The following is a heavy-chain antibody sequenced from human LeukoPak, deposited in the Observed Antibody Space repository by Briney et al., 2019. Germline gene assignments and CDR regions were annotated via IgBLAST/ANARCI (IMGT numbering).Heavy chain of an antibody. V-gene: IGHV4-34*01. D-gene: IGHD5-18*01. J-gene: IGHJ4*02. CDR1: GGSFSAYY. CDR3: ASRGYSYGTHFDY. Sequence: SETLSLTCAVYGGSFSAYYWSWIRQPPGKGLEWIGSIYYSGSTYYNPSLKSRVTISVDTSKNQFSLKLSSVTAADTAVYYCASRGYSYGTHFDYWGQGTLVTVSS. CDR2: IYYSGST.